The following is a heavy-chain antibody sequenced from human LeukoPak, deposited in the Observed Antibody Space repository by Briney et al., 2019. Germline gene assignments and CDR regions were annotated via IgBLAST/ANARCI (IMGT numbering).Heavy chain of an antibody. CDR2: INPSGGST. CDR3: ARPGGYASTAAVFDY. CDR1: GYTFTSYY. V-gene: IGHV1-46*01. J-gene: IGHJ4*02. D-gene: IGHD5-12*01. Sequence: ASVKVSCKASGYTFTSYYVHWVRQAPGQGLEWMGIINPSGGSTSYAQKFQGRVTMTRDTSTSTVYMELSSLRSEDTAVYYCARPGGYASTAAVFDYWGQGTLVTVSS.